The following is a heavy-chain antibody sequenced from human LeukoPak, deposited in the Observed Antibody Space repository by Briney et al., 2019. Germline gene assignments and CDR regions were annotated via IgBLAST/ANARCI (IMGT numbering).Heavy chain of an antibody. Sequence: SETLSLTCSISAGSISNNYWSWIRQPPGKGLEWIGYIDFSGNTNYNPSLKSRITISRDTSKNQFSLKVSSVTAADTAVYFWAREQGHIDFWGQGTLGTVS. CDR1: AGSISNNY. V-gene: IGHV4-59*01. CDR3: AREQGHIDF. CDR2: IDFSGNT. J-gene: IGHJ4*02.